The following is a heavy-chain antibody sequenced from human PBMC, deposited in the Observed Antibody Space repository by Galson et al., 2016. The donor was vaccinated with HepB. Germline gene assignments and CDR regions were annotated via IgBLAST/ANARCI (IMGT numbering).Heavy chain of an antibody. V-gene: IGHV3-7*04. Sequence: SLRLSCAESGFTFSSYWMSWVRQAPGKGLEWVANIKADGSEKYYVDSVKGRFTISRDNAKNSLYLQMNSRRAEDTAVYYCARDPGYSGYDGWGQGTLVTVSS. CDR2: IKADGSEK. CDR1: GFTFSSYW. D-gene: IGHD5-12*01. CDR3: ARDPGYSGYDG. J-gene: IGHJ4*02.